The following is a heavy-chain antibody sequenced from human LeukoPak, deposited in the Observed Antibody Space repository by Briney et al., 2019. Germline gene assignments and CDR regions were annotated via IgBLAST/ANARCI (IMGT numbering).Heavy chain of an antibody. V-gene: IGHV4-31*03. D-gene: IGHD6-13*01. Sequence: TQPLSLPCTVSGASISSRGYYSSWIGRHPGHGLEWLGDIYYSGSTYYNPSLKSRVTIAVDTSKNHCSLKLSSVTAADAAVYYCARGGSPDEAAATYFDCWGQGTLVTVS. CDR1: GASISSRGYY. CDR3: ARGGSPDEAAATYFDC. CDR2: IYYSGST. J-gene: IGHJ4*02.